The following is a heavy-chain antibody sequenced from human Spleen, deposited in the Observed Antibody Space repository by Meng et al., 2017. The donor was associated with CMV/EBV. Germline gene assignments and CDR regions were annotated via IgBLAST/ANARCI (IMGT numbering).Heavy chain of an antibody. D-gene: IGHD2-2*01. J-gene: IGHJ6*02. V-gene: IGHV1-2*02. Sequence: ASVKVSCKASGYTFTGYYLHWVRQAPGQGLEWMAWINPDSGATDYAQSFQGRVTVTRDTSITTAYMDLSRLTSDDTAIYYCARVPYQLLPTYYDYGLDVWGQGTTVTVSS. CDR2: INPDSGAT. CDR1: GYTFTGYY. CDR3: ARVPYQLLPTYYDYGLDV.